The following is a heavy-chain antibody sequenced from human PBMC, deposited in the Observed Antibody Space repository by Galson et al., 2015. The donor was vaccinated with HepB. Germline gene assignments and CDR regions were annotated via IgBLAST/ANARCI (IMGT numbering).Heavy chain of an antibody. J-gene: IGHJ6*02. CDR3: ARAYCGGDCYSGNAINYYYSGMDV. D-gene: IGHD2-21*02. Sequence: SVKVSCKASGGTFSSYAISWVRQAPGQGLDWMGGFIPIFGTANYAQKFQGRVTITADESTSTAYMELSSLRSEDTAVYYCARAYCGGDCYSGNAINYYYSGMDVWGQGTTVTVSS. CDR1: GGTFSSYA. V-gene: IGHV1-69*13. CDR2: FIPIFGTA.